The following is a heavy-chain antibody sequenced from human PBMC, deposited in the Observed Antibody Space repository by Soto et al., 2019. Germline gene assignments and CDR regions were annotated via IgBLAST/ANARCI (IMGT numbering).Heavy chain of an antibody. CDR1: GFNFNTYS. J-gene: IGHJ3*01. CDR2: INTDGATT. CDR3: VRGPGAYVYFGFDV. D-gene: IGHD3-9*01. Sequence: EVQLLASGGGFVQPGGSLRLSCLSSGFNFNTYSMHWVRQAPGEGLEWVSSINTDGATTNYADSVRGRFTFSRDNAKNTLYLQMNSLRADDTAVYYCVRGPGAYVYFGFDVWGQGRMVTVSS. V-gene: IGHV3-74*01.